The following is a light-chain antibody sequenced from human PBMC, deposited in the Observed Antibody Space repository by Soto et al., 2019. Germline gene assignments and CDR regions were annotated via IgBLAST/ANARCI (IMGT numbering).Light chain of an antibody. J-gene: IGKJ3*01. Sequence: EIVLTQSPATLSLSPGERATLSCRASQSVSSYLAWYQQKPGQAPRLLIYDASNRATGIPARFSGSGSGTDFTITISSLEPEDFAVYYCQQRSNWPPEFTFGPGTKADIK. CDR2: DAS. CDR3: QQRSNWPPEFT. CDR1: QSVSSY. V-gene: IGKV3-11*01.